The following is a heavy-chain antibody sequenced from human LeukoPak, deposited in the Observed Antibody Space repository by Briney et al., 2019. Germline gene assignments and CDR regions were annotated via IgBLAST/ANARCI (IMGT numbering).Heavy chain of an antibody. Sequence: SVKVSCKASGGTFSSYAISWVRQAPGQGLEWMGGIIPIFGTANYAQKFQGRVTITADKSTSTAYMELSSLRSEDAAVYYCARDLMGDYGDWNFDYWGQGTLVTVSS. D-gene: IGHD4-17*01. J-gene: IGHJ4*02. CDR2: IIPIFGTA. CDR3: ARDLMGDYGDWNFDY. V-gene: IGHV1-69*06. CDR1: GGTFSSYA.